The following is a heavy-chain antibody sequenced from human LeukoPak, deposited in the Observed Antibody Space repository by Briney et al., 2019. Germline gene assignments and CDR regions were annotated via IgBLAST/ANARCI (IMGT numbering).Heavy chain of an antibody. CDR3: ARGPRAAADDY. CDR2: INAGNGNT. CDR1: GYTFTSYA. V-gene: IGHV1-3*01. J-gene: IGHJ4*02. Sequence: GASVKVSCKASGYTFTSYAMHWVRQAPGQRLEWMGWINAGNGNTKYSQKFQDRVTITRDTSASTAYMELTSLTSEDTAVYYCARGPRAAADDYWGQGTLVTVSS. D-gene: IGHD6-13*01.